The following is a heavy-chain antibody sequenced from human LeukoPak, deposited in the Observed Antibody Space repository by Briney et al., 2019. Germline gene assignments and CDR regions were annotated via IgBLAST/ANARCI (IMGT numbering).Heavy chain of an antibody. CDR2: LVGSGFTI. CDR3: AKDLVIVVVPDAFDI. J-gene: IGHJ3*02. V-gene: IGHV3-23*01. D-gene: IGHD3-22*01. Sequence: GGSLRLSCAASGFTFSSYAMSWVRQAPGKGLEWVSTLVGSGFTIYYSDSVKGRFTISRDNSKNTVYLLMNSLRAEDTAVYYCAKDLVIVVVPDAFDIWGQGTMVTVSS. CDR1: GFTFSSYA.